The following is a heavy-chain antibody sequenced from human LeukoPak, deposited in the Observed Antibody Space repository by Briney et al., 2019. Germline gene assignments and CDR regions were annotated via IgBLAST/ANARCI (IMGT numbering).Heavy chain of an antibody. Sequence: GGSLRLSCAASGFTFSGSAMHWVRQASGKGLEWVGRIRSKGNSYASAYAASGKGRFTIARDDSKNTAYLQMNSLKTEDTAVYYCTRGSPRAGVAKWEPERLDGYWGQGTLVTVSS. CDR2: IRSKGNSYAS. J-gene: IGHJ4*02. D-gene: IGHD1-26*01. CDR3: TRGSPRAGVAKWEPERLDGY. V-gene: IGHV3-73*01. CDR1: GFTFSGSA.